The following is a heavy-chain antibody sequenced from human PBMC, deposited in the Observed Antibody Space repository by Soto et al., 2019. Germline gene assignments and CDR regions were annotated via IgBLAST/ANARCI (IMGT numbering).Heavy chain of an antibody. D-gene: IGHD6-6*01. V-gene: IGHV3-7*01. Sequence: EVQLVESGGGLVQPGGSLRLSCAASGFTFSSYWMSWVRQAPGKGLEWVANIKQDGSEKYYVDSVKGRFNISRDNAKNSLYLQMNSLRAEDTAVYYCARVGSLAALEVYWYFDLWGRGTLVTVSS. J-gene: IGHJ2*01. CDR1: GFTFSSYW. CDR3: ARVGSLAALEVYWYFDL. CDR2: IKQDGSEK.